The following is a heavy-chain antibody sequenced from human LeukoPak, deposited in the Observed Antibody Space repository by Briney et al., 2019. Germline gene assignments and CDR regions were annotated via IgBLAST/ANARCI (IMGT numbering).Heavy chain of an antibody. CDR1: GFTFSSYG. CDR2: IWRDGSNE. V-gene: IGHV3-33*01. Sequence: TGGSLRLSCAASGFTFSSYGMHWVRQAPGKGLVLVAIIWRDGSNEYYADSVKGRFTISRDNSKNTLYLQMNSLRAEDTAVYYCARDRERAADLGYWGQGTLVTVSS. J-gene: IGHJ4*02. D-gene: IGHD6-13*01. CDR3: ARDRERAADLGY.